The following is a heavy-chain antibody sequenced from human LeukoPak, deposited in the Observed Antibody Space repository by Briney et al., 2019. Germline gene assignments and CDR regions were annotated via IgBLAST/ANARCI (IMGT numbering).Heavy chain of an antibody. D-gene: IGHD5-18*01. J-gene: IGHJ4*02. Sequence: GGSLRLSCAASGFTFSSYAMNWGRQAPGEGLEWGSGINGSGGSTYYAGSVKGRFTISRDNSKNTLYLQMDRLRDEDTAVYYCAKDDREIQLWFPTYYSASWGQGNLVTVSS. CDR3: AKDDREIQLWFPTYYSAS. CDR1: GFTFSSYA. CDR2: INGSGGST. V-gene: IGHV3-23*01.